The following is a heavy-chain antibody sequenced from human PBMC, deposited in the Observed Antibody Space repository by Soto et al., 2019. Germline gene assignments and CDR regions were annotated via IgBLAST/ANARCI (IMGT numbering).Heavy chain of an antibody. CDR3: ARAYYDFWSGYLGWFDP. J-gene: IGHJ5*02. Sequence: QVQLVQSGAEVKKPGASVKVSCKASGYTFTSYDINWVRQATEQGLEWMGWMNPNSGNTGYAQKFQGRVTMTRNTSISTAYMELSSLRPEDTAVYYCARAYYDFWSGYLGWFDPWGQGTLVTVSS. CDR1: GYTFTSYD. D-gene: IGHD3-3*01. CDR2: MNPNSGNT. V-gene: IGHV1-8*01.